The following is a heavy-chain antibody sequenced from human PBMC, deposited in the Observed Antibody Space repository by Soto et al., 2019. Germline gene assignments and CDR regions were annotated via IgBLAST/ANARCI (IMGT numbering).Heavy chain of an antibody. Sequence: QVQLIQSGAELKRPGSSVKVSCKASGDTFSSYSITWLRQAPGQRLEWMGGIIPIFAKPTYAQKFQGRVAITADDSTITVYMELTSLTSEDTAVYYCARGPGSWYSCYIWGQGTPLSVSS. CDR3: ARGPGSWYSCYI. J-gene: IGHJ3*02. CDR1: GDTFSSYS. V-gene: IGHV1-69*01. CDR2: IIPIFAKP. D-gene: IGHD6-13*01.